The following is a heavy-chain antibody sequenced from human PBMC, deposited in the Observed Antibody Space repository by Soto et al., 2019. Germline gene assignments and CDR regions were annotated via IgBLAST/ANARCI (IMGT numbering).Heavy chain of an antibody. CDR3: GRSKTGQSSPLGN. CDR1: GGSISTYY. J-gene: IGHJ4*02. D-gene: IGHD7-27*01. V-gene: IGHV4-59*01. Sequence: PSETLSLTCTVSGGSISTYYWSWIRQPPGKGLEWIGYIYYSGNTKYNPSLKSRVTISVDTPKNQFSLKLSSVTAADAAVYYCGRSKTGQSSPLGNWGQGTPVTVAS. CDR2: IYYSGNT.